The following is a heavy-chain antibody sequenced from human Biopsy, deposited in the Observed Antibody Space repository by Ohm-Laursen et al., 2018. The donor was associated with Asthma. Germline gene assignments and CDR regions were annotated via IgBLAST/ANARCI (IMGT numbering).Heavy chain of an antibody. CDR3: ARIPRRSGSYFVDY. J-gene: IGHJ4*02. CDR2: IHHSGTS. V-gene: IGHV4-31*03. CDR1: GDSITSGGCC. Sequence: TLSLTCTVSGDSITSGGCCWNWIRQHPGKGLEWIGYIHHSGTSYFNPSLKSRVSFSRDTSKNQFSLRLSSVTAADTAMYYCARIPRRSGSYFVDYWGLGTLVTVSS. D-gene: IGHD3-22*01.